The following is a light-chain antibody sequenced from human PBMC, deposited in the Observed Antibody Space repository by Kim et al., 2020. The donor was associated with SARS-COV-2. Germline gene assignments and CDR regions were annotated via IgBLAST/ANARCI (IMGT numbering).Light chain of an antibody. CDR2: GYN. V-gene: IGLV1-44*01. J-gene: IGLJ2*01. CDR3: AAWDDNLNGVG. CDR1: FSNVGRNT. Sequence: GQRVTISCSGSFSNVGRNTVNWYQQLPGTAPKLLIFGYNQRPSGVPDRFSGSKSGTSASLAISGLQSGDEADYYCAAWDDNLNGVGFGGGTQLTVL.